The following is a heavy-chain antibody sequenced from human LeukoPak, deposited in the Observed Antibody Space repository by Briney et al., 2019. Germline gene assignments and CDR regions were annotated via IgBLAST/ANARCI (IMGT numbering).Heavy chain of an antibody. CDR1: GGSISSGNYY. V-gene: IGHV4-30-4*08. CDR2: IYYSGST. J-gene: IGHJ4*02. Sequence: SSETLSLTCTVSGGSISSGNYYWSWIRQPPGRGLEWIGYIYYSGSTCYNPSLKSRVTISADTSENQLSLKVSSVTAADTAVYYCARLSGVMRDFDYWGQGTLVTVSP. CDR3: ARLSGVMRDFDY. D-gene: IGHD3-3*01.